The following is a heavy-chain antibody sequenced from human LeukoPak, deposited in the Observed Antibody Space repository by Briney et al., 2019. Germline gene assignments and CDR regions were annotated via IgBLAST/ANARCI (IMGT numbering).Heavy chain of an antibody. CDR1: GFTFCSYA. J-gene: IGHJ4*02. CDR2: ISYDGSNK. Sequence: GRSLRLSCAASGFTFCSYAMHWVRQAPGKGLEWGAVISYDGSNKYYADSVKGRFTISRDNSKNTLYLQMNSLRAEDTAVYYCAREYYDILTGPLNYWGQGTLVTVSS. CDR3: AREYYDILTGPLNY. D-gene: IGHD3-9*01. V-gene: IGHV3-30*04.